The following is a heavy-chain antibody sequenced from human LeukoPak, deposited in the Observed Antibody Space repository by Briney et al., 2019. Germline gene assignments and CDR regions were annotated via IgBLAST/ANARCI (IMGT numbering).Heavy chain of an antibody. CDR1: GFTFSSYG. CDR3: AKDRRGIVGAYYFDY. Sequence: PGRSLRLSCAASGFTFSSYGMHWVRQAPGKGLEWVALISYDGSNKYYADSVKGRFTISRDNSKNTLYLQMNSLRAEDTAVYYCAKDRRGIVGAYYFDYWGQEPWSPSPQ. CDR2: ISYDGSNK. J-gene: IGHJ4*01. V-gene: IGHV3-30*18. D-gene: IGHD1-26*01.